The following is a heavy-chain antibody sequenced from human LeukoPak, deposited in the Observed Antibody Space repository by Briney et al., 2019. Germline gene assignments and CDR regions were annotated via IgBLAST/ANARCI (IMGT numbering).Heavy chain of an antibody. CDR2: ISGSGGST. V-gene: IGHV3-23*01. J-gene: IGHJ4*02. Sequence: GGSLRLSCAASGFTFSSYSMNWVRQAPGKGLEWVPAISGSGGSTYYADSVKGRFTISRDNSKNTLYLQMNSLRAEDTAVYYCAKESADYYYDSSGYYSEAVDYWGQGTLVTVSS. CDR3: AKESADYYYDSSGYYSEAVDY. CDR1: GFTFSSYS. D-gene: IGHD3-22*01.